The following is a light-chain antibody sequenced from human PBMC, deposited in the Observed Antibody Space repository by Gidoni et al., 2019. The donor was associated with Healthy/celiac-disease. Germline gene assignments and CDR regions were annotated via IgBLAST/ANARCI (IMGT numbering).Light chain of an antibody. J-gene: IGKJ2*01. V-gene: IGKV2-28*01. CDR3: MQALQNPRYT. CDR2: LGS. Sequence: DIVMTQSPLSPPVTTGEPASIACRSSPSLLHSNGYNYLDWYLQKPGQSPQLLIYLGSNRAYGVADRFSGSGSGTDFTLKISRVEAEDVGVYYCMQALQNPRYTFXXXTKLEIK. CDR1: PSLLHSNGYNY.